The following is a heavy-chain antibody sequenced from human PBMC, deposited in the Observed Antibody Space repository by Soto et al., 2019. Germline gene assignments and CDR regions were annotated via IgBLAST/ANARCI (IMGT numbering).Heavy chain of an antibody. J-gene: IGHJ6*02. V-gene: IGHV1-18*01. CDR1: GYTYTSHG. CDR2: ISAYNGHT. Sequence: ASVKVSCKASGYTYTSHGISWVRQAPGQGLEWMGWISAYNGHTNYAQKLQGRVTMSVDTSTTTAYMELRSLTSDDRAVYYCAKNGQPPYYYYGMNVWGQGTTVTVS. CDR3: AKNGQPPYYYYGMNV. D-gene: IGHD2-8*01.